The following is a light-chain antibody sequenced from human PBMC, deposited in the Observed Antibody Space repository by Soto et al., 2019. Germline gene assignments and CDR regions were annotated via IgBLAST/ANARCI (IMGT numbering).Light chain of an antibody. CDR2: LAS. V-gene: IGKV3-20*01. CDR1: QTVSSIY. Sequence: EIVLTQFQGTLSLSPGERAPLSCRASQTVSSIYLAWYQQKPGQPPRLLIYLASNRATGVPDRFSGTRSVTDFTITISRPDPEDFALYCCQQYGNSLYTFCQGNKLEI. CDR3: QQYGNSLYT. J-gene: IGKJ2*01.